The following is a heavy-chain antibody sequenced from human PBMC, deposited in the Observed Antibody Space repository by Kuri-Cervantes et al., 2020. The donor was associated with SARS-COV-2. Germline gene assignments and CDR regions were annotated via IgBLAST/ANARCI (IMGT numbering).Heavy chain of an antibody. CDR1: GDSISSSRYY. D-gene: IGHD6-19*01. J-gene: IGHJ2*01. V-gene: IGHV4-39*07. Sequence: SETLSLTCTVSGDSISSSRYYWGWIRQPPGKGLEWIGRIYTSGSTNYNPSLKGRVTMSVDASKNQFSLKLSSVTAADTAVYYCARSRIAVADWYFDLWGRGTLVTVSS. CDR2: IYTSGST. CDR3: ARSRIAVADWYFDL.